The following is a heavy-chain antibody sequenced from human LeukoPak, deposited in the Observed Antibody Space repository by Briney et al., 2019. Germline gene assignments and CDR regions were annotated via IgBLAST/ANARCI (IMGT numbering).Heavy chain of an antibody. D-gene: IGHD2-2*01. J-gene: IGHJ4*02. CDR1: RCTFTNYG. CDR2: ISAYNGNT. CDR3: ARDRPWDIVVLPAAAAQTC. V-gene: IGHV1-18*04. Sequence: ASVPVSCQGSRCTFTNYGISWVGQAPAQGLDGMGGISAYNGNTNYPQKLQGRVTMTIDRSTSTAHMELRSVRYDDTAVYYCARDRPWDIVVLPAAAAQTCWGPGTLVTVST.